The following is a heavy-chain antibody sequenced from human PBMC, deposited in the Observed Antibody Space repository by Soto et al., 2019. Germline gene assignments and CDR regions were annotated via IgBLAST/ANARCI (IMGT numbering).Heavy chain of an antibody. CDR1: GGSISSSNW. J-gene: IGHJ4*02. D-gene: IGHD3-3*01. CDR3: ARSMVYDFWRMYYFDY. CDR2: IYHTGTT. Sequence: PSQTLSLTCAVFGGSISSSNWWSCVRQPPSKGLEWIGDIYHTGTTNYNPSLTSRVTIPVDKSKNQISLKLSSVTAADTAVYYCARSMVYDFWRMYYFDYLGQGTLVTVSS. V-gene: IGHV4-4*02.